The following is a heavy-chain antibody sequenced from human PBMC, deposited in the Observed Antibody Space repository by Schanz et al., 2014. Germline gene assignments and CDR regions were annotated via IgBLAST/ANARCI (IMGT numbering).Heavy chain of an antibody. D-gene: IGHD3-10*01. CDR1: GGSISSSSYF. CDR3: GRHPHYYGSGSGFDP. Sequence: QVQLQESGPGLVKPSETLSLTCTVSGGSISSSSYFWGWIRQPPGKGLEWIGSIYNSGSTYYNPSLKSRFPIPVDTSKTQFPRKLSSVTAADTAVYYCGRHPHYYGSGSGFDPWGQGTLVTVSS. CDR2: IYNSGST. J-gene: IGHJ5*02. V-gene: IGHV4-39*01.